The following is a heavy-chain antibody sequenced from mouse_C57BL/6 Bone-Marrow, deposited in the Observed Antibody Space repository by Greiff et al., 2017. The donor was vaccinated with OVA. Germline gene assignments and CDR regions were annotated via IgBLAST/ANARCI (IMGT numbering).Heavy chain of an antibody. Sequence: VQLQQSGAELVRPGASVTLSCKASGYTFTDYEMHWVKQTPVHGLEWIGAIAPETGGTAYNQKFKGKAILTADKSSSTAYMERRSLTSEDSAVYYCTRKKRRYYGSSWYFDVWGTGTTVTVSS. CDR3: TRKKRRYYGSSWYFDV. J-gene: IGHJ1*03. D-gene: IGHD1-1*01. CDR1: GYTFTDYE. V-gene: IGHV1-15*01. CDR2: IAPETGGT.